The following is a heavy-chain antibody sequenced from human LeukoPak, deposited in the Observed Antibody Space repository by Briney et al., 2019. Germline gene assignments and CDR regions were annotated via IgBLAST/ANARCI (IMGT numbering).Heavy chain of an antibody. V-gene: IGHV3-7*02. CDR1: GFXFSSIW. CDR3: ARNLNSPIAVAGSDY. Sequence: GGSLRLSCATSGFXFSSIWISWVRQAPGKGLEWVANIKHDGSETNYVDSVRGRFTVSRDNAKNSLYLQMNSLTAEDTAVYYCARNLNSPIAVAGSDYWGQGTLVTVSS. J-gene: IGHJ4*02. D-gene: IGHD6-19*01. CDR2: IKHDGSET.